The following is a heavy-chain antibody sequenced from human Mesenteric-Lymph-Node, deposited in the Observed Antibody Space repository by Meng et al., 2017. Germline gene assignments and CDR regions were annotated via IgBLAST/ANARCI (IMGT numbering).Heavy chain of an antibody. V-gene: IGHV3-66*01. CDR2: MYSGGRT. CDR1: GFTVDSNY. J-gene: IGHJ5*02. Sequence: EVQLVESGGVLVQPGGSLRLSCAASGFTVDSNYMNWVRQAPGKGLEWVSVMYSGGRTFYADSVKGRFTISRDNSKNTLYLQMYSLRVEDTAVYYCARDLWFDPWGQGTLVTVSS. CDR3: ARDLWFDP.